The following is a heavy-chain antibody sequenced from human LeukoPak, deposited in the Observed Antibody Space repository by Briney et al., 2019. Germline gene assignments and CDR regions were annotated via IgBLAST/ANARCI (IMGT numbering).Heavy chain of an antibody. CDR1: GFTFSTYA. J-gene: IGHJ4*02. D-gene: IGHD3-10*01. Sequence: GGSLRLSCAASGFTFSTYAMHWVRQALGKGLEWVAVISYDGSNKYYADSVKGRFTISRDNSKNTLYLQMNSLRAEDTAVYYCASPYGSGSYYHYWGQGTLVTVSS. CDR2: ISYDGSNK. CDR3: ASPYGSGSYYHY. V-gene: IGHV3-30-3*01.